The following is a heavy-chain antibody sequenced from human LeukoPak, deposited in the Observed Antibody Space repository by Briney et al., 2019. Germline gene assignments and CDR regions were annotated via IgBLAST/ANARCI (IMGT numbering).Heavy chain of an antibody. V-gene: IGHV3-23*01. CDR2: ISNSGGST. CDR3: ARARIQLWPYYYMDV. Sequence: GGSLRLSCAASGFIFRNYVVAWVRQAPGKGLEWVSQISNSGGSTYYADSVKGRFTISRDNSKNTLSLQMNSLRAEDTAMYYCARARIQLWPYYYMDVWGKGTTVTVSS. CDR1: GFIFRNYV. J-gene: IGHJ6*03. D-gene: IGHD5-18*01.